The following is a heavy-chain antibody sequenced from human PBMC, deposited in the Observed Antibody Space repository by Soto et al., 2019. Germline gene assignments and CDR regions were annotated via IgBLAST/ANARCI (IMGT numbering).Heavy chain of an antibody. D-gene: IGHD6-6*01. V-gene: IGHV3-30*18. Sequence: GGSLRLSCAASGFTFSSYGMHWVRQAPGKGLEWVAVISYDGSNKYYADSVKGRFTISRDNSKNTLYLQMNSLRAEDTAVYYCAKDLEGSPSGKVGYWGQGTLVIVSS. CDR1: GFTFSSYG. J-gene: IGHJ4*02. CDR3: AKDLEGSPSGKVGY. CDR2: ISYDGSNK.